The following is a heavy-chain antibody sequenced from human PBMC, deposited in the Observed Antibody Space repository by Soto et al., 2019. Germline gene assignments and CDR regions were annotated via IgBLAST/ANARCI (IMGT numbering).Heavy chain of an antibody. CDR1: GLTLTSQA. CDR3: AKATGLLDPFDY. CDR2: ITAGGGT. Sequence: EVQLLESGGGLVQPGGSLRLSCATSGLTLTSQAMGWVRQAPGKGLEWVSSITAGGGTDYADYVRGRFTISRDNSKNTLYLQMSSLRAEDTAIYYCAKATGLLDPFDYWGQGILVTVSS. J-gene: IGHJ4*02. D-gene: IGHD3-3*01. V-gene: IGHV3-23*01.